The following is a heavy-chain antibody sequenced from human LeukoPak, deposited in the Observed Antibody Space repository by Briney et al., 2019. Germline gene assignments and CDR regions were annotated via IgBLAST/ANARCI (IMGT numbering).Heavy chain of an antibody. Sequence: GGSLRLSCAASGFSFSSCSMNWVRQAPGKGLEWVAVISYDGSNKYYADSVKGRFTISRDNSKNTLYLQMNSLRAEDTAVYYCAKISQPRYCSGGSCYTFDYWGQGTLVTVSS. V-gene: IGHV3-30*18. CDR1: GFSFSSCS. CDR3: AKISQPRYCSGGSCYTFDY. J-gene: IGHJ4*02. D-gene: IGHD2-15*01. CDR2: ISYDGSNK.